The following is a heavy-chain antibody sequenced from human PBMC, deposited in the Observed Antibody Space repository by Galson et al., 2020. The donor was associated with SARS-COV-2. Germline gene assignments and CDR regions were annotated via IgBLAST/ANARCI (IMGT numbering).Heavy chain of an antibody. CDR1: GYMFSSFA. J-gene: IGHJ4*02. CDR3: ARGGGYFYDSSEGGIFDY. CDR2: SSTYSGKS. D-gene: IGHD3-22*01. V-gene: IGHV1-18*01. Sequence: ASVKVSCKGSGYMFSSFAITWVRQAPGQGLEWMGWSSTYSGKSDSAQKLQGRVTMTTDPSTTTAYMEPRSLRSDDTAVYYCARGGGYFYDSSEGGIFDYWGQGTLVTVSS.